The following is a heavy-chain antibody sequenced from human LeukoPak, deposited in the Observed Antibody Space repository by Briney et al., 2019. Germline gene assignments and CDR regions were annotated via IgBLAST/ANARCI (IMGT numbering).Heavy chain of an antibody. J-gene: IGHJ4*02. Sequence: ASVKVSCKASGYTFTGYYMHWVRQAPGQGLEWVGWINPNSGGTNYAQKFQGRVTMTRDTSISTAYMELSRLRSDDTAVYYCARVSVTIFGVVSRNFDYWGQGTLVTVSS. D-gene: IGHD3-3*01. V-gene: IGHV1-2*02. CDR3: ARVSVTIFGVVSRNFDY. CDR1: GYTFTGYY. CDR2: INPNSGGT.